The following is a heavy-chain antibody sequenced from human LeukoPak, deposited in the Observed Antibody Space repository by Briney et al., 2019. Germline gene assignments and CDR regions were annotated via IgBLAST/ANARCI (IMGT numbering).Heavy chain of an antibody. D-gene: IGHD3-10*01. J-gene: IGHJ4*02. CDR1: GFTFSNYG. V-gene: IGHV3-23*01. Sequence: GGSLRLSCAASGFTFSNYGMSWVRQAPGKGLEWVSGFSGGGPTTYYSDSVKGRFTISRDNSKNTLYLQMNSLRVEDAAIYYCAKALVRGDLDYWGQGTLVTVSS. CDR3: AKALVRGDLDY. CDR2: FSGGGPTT.